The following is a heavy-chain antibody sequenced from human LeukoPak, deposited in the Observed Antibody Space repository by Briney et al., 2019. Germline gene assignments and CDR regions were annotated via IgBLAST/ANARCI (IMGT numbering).Heavy chain of an antibody. Sequence: GGSLRLSCAASGFTFSDYYMSWIRQAPGKGLEWVPYISSSGSTIYYADSVKGRFTISRDNAKNSLYLQMNSLRAEDTAVYYCARRGVVAAYLYYYYYMDVWGKGTTVTVSS. CDR1: GFTFSDYY. CDR3: ARRGVVAAYLYYYYYMDV. D-gene: IGHD2-15*01. CDR2: ISSSGSTI. J-gene: IGHJ6*03. V-gene: IGHV3-11*04.